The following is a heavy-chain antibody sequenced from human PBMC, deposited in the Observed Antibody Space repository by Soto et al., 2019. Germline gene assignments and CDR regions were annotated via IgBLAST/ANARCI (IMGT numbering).Heavy chain of an antibody. J-gene: IGHJ3*02. CDR3: ARDRKEDAFDI. CDR2: IYYSGST. Sequence: QVQLQESGPGLVKPSQTLSLTCTVSGGSISSGGYYWSWIRQHPGKGLEWIGYIYYSGSTYYNPSLKSRVTISVDPSKNQFPLKLSSVTAADTAVYYCARDRKEDAFDIWGQGTMVTVSS. V-gene: IGHV4-31*03. CDR1: GGSISSGGYY.